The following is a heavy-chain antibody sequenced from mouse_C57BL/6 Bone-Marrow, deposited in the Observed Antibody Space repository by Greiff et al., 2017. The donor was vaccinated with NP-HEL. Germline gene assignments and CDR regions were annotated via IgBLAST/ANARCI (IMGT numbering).Heavy chain of an antibody. D-gene: IGHD1-1*01. CDR1: GYTFTDYY. Sequence: QVQLQQSGAELVRPGASVKLSCKASGYTFTDYYINWVKQRPGQGLEWIARIYPGSGNTYYNEKFKGKATLTAEKSSSTAYMQLSSLTSEDSAVYFCARYYGSSYGWYFDVWGTGTTVTVSS. CDR3: ARYYGSSYGWYFDV. J-gene: IGHJ1*03. CDR2: IYPGSGNT. V-gene: IGHV1-76*01.